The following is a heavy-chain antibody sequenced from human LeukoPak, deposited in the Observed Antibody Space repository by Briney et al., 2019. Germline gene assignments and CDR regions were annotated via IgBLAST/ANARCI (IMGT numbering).Heavy chain of an antibody. Sequence: PGGSLRLSCAASGFTFSSYSMNWVRQAPGKGLEWVSYISSSSPTIYYADSVKGRFTISRDNAKNSLYLQMNSLGAEDTAVYYCARDYGAYFDYWGQGTLVTVSS. CDR1: GFTFSSYS. D-gene: IGHD4-17*01. V-gene: IGHV3-48*01. CDR3: ARDYGAYFDY. J-gene: IGHJ4*02. CDR2: ISSSSPTI.